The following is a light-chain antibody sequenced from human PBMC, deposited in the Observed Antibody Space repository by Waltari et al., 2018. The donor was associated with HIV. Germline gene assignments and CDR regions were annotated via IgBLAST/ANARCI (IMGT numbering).Light chain of an antibody. CDR3: RSYAPPHTRV. Sequence: QSALTQPASVSGSPGQSITLSCTGTSRDVGGYKYVSWYQQHPDKVPKLLIFEVGSRPEGVSHCFSGSKSGNTASLVISGLQAEDEADYYCRSYAPPHTRVFGGGTKLTVL. CDR1: SRDVGGYKY. J-gene: IGLJ3*02. CDR2: EVG. V-gene: IGLV2-14*01.